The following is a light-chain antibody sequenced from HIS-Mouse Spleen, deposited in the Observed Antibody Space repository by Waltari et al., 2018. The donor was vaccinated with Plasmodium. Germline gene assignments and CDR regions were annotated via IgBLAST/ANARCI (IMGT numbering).Light chain of an antibody. J-gene: IGLJ3*02. CDR3: YSTDSSGNHRV. V-gene: IGLV3-10*01. CDR1: ALPKKY. CDR2: EDS. Sequence: SYELPPPPSVSVSPGQTARITCPGAALPKKYAYWYQQKSGQAPVLVIYEDSKRPSGIPERFSGSSSGTMATLTISGAQVEDEADYYCYSTDSSGNHRVFGGGTKLTVL.